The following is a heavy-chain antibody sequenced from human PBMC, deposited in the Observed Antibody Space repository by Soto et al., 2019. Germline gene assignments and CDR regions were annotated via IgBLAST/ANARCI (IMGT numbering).Heavy chain of an antibody. Sequence: GGSLRLSCAASGFTFSSYSMNWVRQAPGKGLEWVSYISSSSSTIYYADSVKGRFTISRDNAKNSLYLQMNSLRDEDTAVYYCARDDSLLVPAAMDGGYYYGMDVWGQGTTVTVSS. V-gene: IGHV3-48*02. D-gene: IGHD2-2*01. CDR2: ISSSSSTI. J-gene: IGHJ6*02. CDR3: ARDDSLLVPAAMDGGYYYGMDV. CDR1: GFTFSSYS.